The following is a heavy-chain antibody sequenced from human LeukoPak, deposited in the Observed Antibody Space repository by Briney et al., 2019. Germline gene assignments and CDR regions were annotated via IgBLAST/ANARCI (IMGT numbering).Heavy chain of an antibody. V-gene: IGHV3-53*01. CDR2: IYSGGST. CDR3: AKQTRGELLPFDY. CDR1: GFTVSSNY. Sequence: GGSLRLSCAASGFTVSSNYMSWVRQAPGKGLEWVSVIYSGGSTYYADSVKGRFTISRDNSKNTLYLQMNSLRAEDTAVYYCAKQTRGELLPFDYWGQGTLVTVSS. J-gene: IGHJ4*02. D-gene: IGHD1-26*01.